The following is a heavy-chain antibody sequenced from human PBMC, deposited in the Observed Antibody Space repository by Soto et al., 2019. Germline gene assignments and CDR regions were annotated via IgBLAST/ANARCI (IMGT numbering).Heavy chain of an antibody. D-gene: IGHD3-22*01. Sequence: PGGSLRLSCAASGFTFSSYAMSWVRQAPGKGLEWLSAITGGGGSTFYADSVRGRFTISRDNFKNTLYLQMNSLRAEDTAVYYCAKGPNYYDSSGYDYWGQGTLVTVSS. CDR3: AKGPNYYDSSGYDY. CDR1: GFTFSSYA. CDR2: ITGGGGST. V-gene: IGHV3-23*01. J-gene: IGHJ4*02.